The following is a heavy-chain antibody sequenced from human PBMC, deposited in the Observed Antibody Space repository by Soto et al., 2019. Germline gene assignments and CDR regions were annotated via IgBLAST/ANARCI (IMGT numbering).Heavy chain of an antibody. CDR3: ARGPHIVGNTTPLDS. J-gene: IGHJ5*01. Sequence: SETLSLTCTVSGGSITNSNWWSWVRLPPAKGLEWIGDIYHAGSTKYNPSLERRVTISVDTSNNQFALTLTSVTAADTAVYFCARGPHIVGNTTPLDSWGQGTLFTVSS. CDR1: GGSITNSNW. D-gene: IGHD1-26*01. V-gene: IGHV4-4*02. CDR2: IYHAGST.